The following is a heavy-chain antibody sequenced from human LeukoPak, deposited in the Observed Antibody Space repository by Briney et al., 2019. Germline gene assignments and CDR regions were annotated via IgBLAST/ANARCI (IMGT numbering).Heavy chain of an antibody. J-gene: IGHJ4*02. Sequence: GGSLRLSCAASALTFSSYAMSWVRQAPGKGLEWVSAISGSGGSTYYADSVKGRFTISRDNSKNTLYLQMNSLRAEDTAVYYCAKDPSIDGSYLDYWGQGTLVTVSP. CDR1: ALTFSSYA. V-gene: IGHV3-23*01. D-gene: IGHD1-26*01. CDR3: AKDPSIDGSYLDY. CDR2: ISGSGGST.